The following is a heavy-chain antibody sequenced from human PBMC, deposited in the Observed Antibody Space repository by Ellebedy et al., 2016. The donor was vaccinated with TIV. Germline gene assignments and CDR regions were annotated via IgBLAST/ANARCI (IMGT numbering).Heavy chain of an antibody. J-gene: IGHJ4*02. CDR2: ISSSSSTI. CDR1: GFTFSFYS. D-gene: IGHD1-26*01. CDR3: ARDIGYPSGDFDY. Sequence: GESLKISCAASGFTFSFYSMNWVRQAPGKGLEWVSYISSSSSTIYYADSVKGRFTVSRDNSKNTLYLQMNSLRAEDTAVYYCARDIGYPSGDFDYWGQGTLVTVSS. V-gene: IGHV3-48*01.